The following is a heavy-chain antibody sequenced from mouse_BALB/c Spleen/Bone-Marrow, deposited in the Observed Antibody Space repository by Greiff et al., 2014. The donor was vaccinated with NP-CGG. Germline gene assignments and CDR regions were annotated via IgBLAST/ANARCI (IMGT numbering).Heavy chain of an antibody. CDR3: NARGDYDFDYFDY. V-gene: IGHV14-4*02. Sequence: VHVKQSGAELVRSGASVKLSCTASGFNIKDYYMHLVKQRPEQGLEWIGWIDPENGDTEYAPKFQGKATMTADTSSNTAYLQLSSLTSEDTAVYYCNARGDYDFDYFDYWGQGTTLTVSS. CDR1: GFNIKDYY. J-gene: IGHJ2*01. D-gene: IGHD2-4*01. CDR2: IDPENGDT.